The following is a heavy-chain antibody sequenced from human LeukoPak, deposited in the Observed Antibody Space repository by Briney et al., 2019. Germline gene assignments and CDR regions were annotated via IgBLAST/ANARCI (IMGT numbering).Heavy chain of an antibody. V-gene: IGHV4-39*01. CDR2: LYYGGNT. J-gene: IGHJ4*02. D-gene: IGHD2-21*01. CDR1: GASISSGTYY. CDR3: ARHVVGPGYSSIPNLDY. Sequence: PSETLSLTCSVSGASISSGTYYRAWIRQPPGKGLEWIGSLYYGGNTHYNPSLESRVAISVDTSRNHLSVRLTSVTAADTAVYHCARHVVGPGYSSIPNLDYWGQGTQVTVSS.